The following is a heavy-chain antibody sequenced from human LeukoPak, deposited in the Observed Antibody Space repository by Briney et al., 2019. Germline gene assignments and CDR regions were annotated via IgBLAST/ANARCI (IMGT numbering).Heavy chain of an antibody. J-gene: IGHJ6*02. CDR2: INHSGST. D-gene: IGHD2-15*01. V-gene: IGHV4-34*01. Sequence: SETLSLTCAVYGGSFSGYYWSWIRQPPGKGLEWIGEINHSGSTNYNPSLKSRVTISVDTSKNRFSLKLSSVTAADTAVYYFARRLGGCSGGSCHKGHYGMDVWGQGTTVTVSS. CDR1: GGSFSGYY. CDR3: ARRLGGCSGGSCHKGHYGMDV.